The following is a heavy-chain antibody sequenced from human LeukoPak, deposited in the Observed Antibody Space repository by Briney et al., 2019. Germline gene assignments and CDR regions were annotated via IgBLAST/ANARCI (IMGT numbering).Heavy chain of an antibody. CDR2: IYTSGST. Sequence: SETLSLTCTVSGGSISSGSYYWSWIRQPAGKGLEWIGRIYTSGSTNYNPSLKSRVTISVDTSKNQFSLKLSSVTAADTAVYYCAREDYYDSSGSVADWGQGTLVTVSS. D-gene: IGHD3-22*01. J-gene: IGHJ4*02. CDR1: GGSISSGSYY. CDR3: AREDYYDSSGSVAD. V-gene: IGHV4-61*02.